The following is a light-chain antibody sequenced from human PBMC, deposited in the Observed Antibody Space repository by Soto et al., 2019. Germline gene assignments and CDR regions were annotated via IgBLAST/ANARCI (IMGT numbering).Light chain of an antibody. CDR2: AAS. CDR1: QGISNS. Sequence: IQMTQSPSSLSASVGDRVTITCRASQGISNSLAWYQQKPGKVPNLLIYAASGLQTGVPSRFSGSGSGTDFTLSISSLQREDFATYYCQQSYITPPGTFGQGTKVDI. V-gene: IGKV1-39*01. CDR3: QQSYITPPGT. J-gene: IGKJ1*01.